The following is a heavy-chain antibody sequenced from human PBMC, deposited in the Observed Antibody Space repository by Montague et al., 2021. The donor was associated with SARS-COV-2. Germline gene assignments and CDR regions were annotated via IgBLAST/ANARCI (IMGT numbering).Heavy chain of an antibody. CDR1: GGSISTSY. Sequence: SETLSLTCTVSGGSISTSYWSWIRQPPGKGLEWIGYVYYTGNTNYNPSLQSRATISLDTSKNQFSLNLRSVTAADTALYFCARGTGYDYYFDCWGLGTLVTVSS. CDR3: ARGTGYDYYFDC. V-gene: IGHV4-59*01. CDR2: VYYTGNT. D-gene: IGHD5-12*01. J-gene: IGHJ4*02.